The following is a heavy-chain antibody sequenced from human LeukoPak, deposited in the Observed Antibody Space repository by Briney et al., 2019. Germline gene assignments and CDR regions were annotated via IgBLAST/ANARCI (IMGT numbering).Heavy chain of an antibody. CDR3: ARHRRYYYDSSGYYLDY. CDR2: IYHSGST. CDR1: GYSISSGYY. V-gene: IGHV4-38-2*02. D-gene: IGHD3-22*01. J-gene: IGHJ4*02. Sequence: SETLSLTCTVSGYSISSGYYWGWIRQPPGKGLEWIGSIYHSGSTYYNPSLKSRVTISVDTSKNQFSLKLSSVTAADTAVYYCARHRRYYYDSSGYYLDYWGQGTLVTVSS.